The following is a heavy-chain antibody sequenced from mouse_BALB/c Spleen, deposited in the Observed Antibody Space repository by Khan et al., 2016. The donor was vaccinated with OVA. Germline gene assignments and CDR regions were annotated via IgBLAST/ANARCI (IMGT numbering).Heavy chain of an antibody. CDR3: TRLGITTWFAY. J-gene: IGHJ3*01. Sequence: VQLQQSGPELMKPGTSVKISCKATGYSFTSFYMHWVKQSHGKSLEWVGYIDPFNGGTNYNQKFKGKATLTVDKSSSTAYMHLNSLTSEDSAVXFCTRLGITTWFAYWGQGTLVTVSA. CDR1: GYSFTSFY. D-gene: IGHD4-1*01. V-gene: IGHV1S135*01. CDR2: IDPFNGGT.